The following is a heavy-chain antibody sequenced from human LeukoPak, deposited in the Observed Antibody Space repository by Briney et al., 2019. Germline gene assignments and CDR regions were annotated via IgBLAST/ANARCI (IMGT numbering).Heavy chain of an antibody. CDR3: ATSEDPVAIPIT. J-gene: IGHJ5*02. D-gene: IGHD2-21*01. CDR1: GGTFRTSG. Sequence: SVKVSCKASGGTFRTSGVNWVRQAPGQRLEWMGCVIPVFGASNYAEKFQDRVTITADESTTTAYLELRSLRSEDTAVYYCATSEDPVAIPITWGQGTLVSVSS. V-gene: IGHV1-69*13. CDR2: VIPVFGAS.